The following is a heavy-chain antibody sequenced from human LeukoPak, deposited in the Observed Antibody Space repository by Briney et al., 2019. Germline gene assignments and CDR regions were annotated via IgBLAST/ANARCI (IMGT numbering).Heavy chain of an antibody. D-gene: IGHD3-10*01. J-gene: IGHJ4*02. V-gene: IGHV1-8*01. Sequence: ASVKVSCKASGYTFTSYDINWVRQATGQGLEWMGWVNPNSGHTGFAQKFQGRVSMTTNTSISTAYMEVRSLKSEDTAVYYCARVTTYYYGSGRIPPLYWGQGTLVTVSS. CDR2: VNPNSGHT. CDR1: GYTFTSYD. CDR3: ARVTTYYYGSGRIPPLY.